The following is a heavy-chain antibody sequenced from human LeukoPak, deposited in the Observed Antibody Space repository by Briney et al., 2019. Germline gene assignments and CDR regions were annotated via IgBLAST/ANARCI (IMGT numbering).Heavy chain of an antibody. V-gene: IGHV3-23*01. Sequence: GESLRLSCAASGFPFDTHAMTWVRQAPGKGLEYVSLISGSGETTHYARSLKDRFTISRDNSKTTLCLRMHSLRVEDTAIYYCAARPGDLAVPFDYWGQGTLVVVSS. D-gene: IGHD3-10*01. J-gene: IGHJ4*02. CDR3: AARPGDLAVPFDY. CDR2: ISGSGETT. CDR1: GFPFDTHA.